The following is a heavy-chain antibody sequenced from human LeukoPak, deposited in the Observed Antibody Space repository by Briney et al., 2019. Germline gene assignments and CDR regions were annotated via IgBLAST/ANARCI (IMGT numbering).Heavy chain of an antibody. V-gene: IGHV3-23*01. CDR3: AKMQGYFDY. Sequence: GGSLRLSCEASGLTFSSYGMRWVRQAPGKGLQWVSAITGDGTTTYYADPVKGRFTISRDNSKNMLYLQMSSLRAEDTAVYYCAKMQGYFDYWGQGTLVPVSS. J-gene: IGHJ4*02. CDR1: GLTFSSYG. CDR2: ITGDGTTT.